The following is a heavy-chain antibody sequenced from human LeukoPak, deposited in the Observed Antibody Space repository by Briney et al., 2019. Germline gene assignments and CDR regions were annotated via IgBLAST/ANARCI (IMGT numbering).Heavy chain of an antibody. V-gene: IGHV1-69*05. CDR2: IIPLFGTA. CDR3: ARVFARGGEISGSYYYY. J-gene: IGHJ4*02. Sequence: SVKVSCKASGGTFSTYAVNWVRQAPGQRLEWMGGIIPLFGTANYAQKFQGRVTITTDESTSTAYMELSSLRPEDTAIYYCARVFARGGEISGSYYYYWGQGTLVTVSS. CDR1: GGTFSTYA. D-gene: IGHD1-26*01.